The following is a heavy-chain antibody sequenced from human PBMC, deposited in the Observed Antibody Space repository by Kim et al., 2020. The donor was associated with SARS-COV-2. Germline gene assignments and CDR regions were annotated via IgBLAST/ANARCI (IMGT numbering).Heavy chain of an antibody. CDR3: VGRYRGNA. CDR1: GFTFSTSW. V-gene: IGHV3-74*01. Sequence: LSLTCEASGFTFSTSWMNWVRQAPGKGLLWVSRIKSDGSLTNYADSVKGRFTISRDNAKNTVYLEMNSLRVEDTAVYYCVGRYRGNAGGQGTVVTV. J-gene: IGHJ4*02. D-gene: IGHD5-12*01. CDR2: IKSDGSLT.